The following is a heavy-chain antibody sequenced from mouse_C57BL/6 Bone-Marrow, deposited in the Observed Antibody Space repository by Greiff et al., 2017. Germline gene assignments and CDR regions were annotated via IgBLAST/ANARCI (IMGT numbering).Heavy chain of an antibody. J-gene: IGHJ3*01. CDR3: AREGIYYGYDWFAY. D-gene: IGHD2-2*01. V-gene: IGHV1-81*01. CDR1: GYTFTSYG. CDR2: IYPRSGNT. Sequence: QVQLQQSGAELARPGASVKLSCKASGYTFTSYGISWVKQRTGQGLEWIGEIYPRSGNTYYNEKFKGKATLTADKSSSTAYMELRSLTSEDSAVYFCAREGIYYGYDWFAYWGQGTRVTVSA.